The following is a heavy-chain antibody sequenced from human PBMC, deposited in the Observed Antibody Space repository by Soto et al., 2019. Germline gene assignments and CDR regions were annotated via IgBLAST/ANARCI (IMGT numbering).Heavy chain of an antibody. J-gene: IGHJ3*02. CDR2: ISSSNRYI. D-gene: IGHD2-15*01. Sequence: EVQLVESGGGLVKPWGSLRLSCAASGFNFSSYTMNWGRQAPGTGLEWVSSISSSNRYIYYSDSMKGRFSISRDDAKNSLYLQMNSLRADDTAMYYCARDRCRGGSCSQTYAFAMWGQGTLVTVSS. CDR3: ARDRCRGGSCSQTYAFAM. V-gene: IGHV3-21*01. CDR1: GFNFSSYT.